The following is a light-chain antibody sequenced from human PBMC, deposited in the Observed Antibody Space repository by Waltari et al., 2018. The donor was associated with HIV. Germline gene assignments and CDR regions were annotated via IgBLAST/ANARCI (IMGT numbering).Light chain of an antibody. J-gene: IGKJ4*01. V-gene: IGKV3D-15*01. CDR2: HSS. CDR1: QNVDDK. Sequence: DILLTQSPATISVSPGGRVTVSCRASQNVDDKLAWYQQKPGQSPRLLIYHSSVRAAGVPTMFGGAGSATNFTLTIISLQSEDFALYFCQQYHHWPPLTFGGGSRVELK. CDR3: QQYHHWPPLT.